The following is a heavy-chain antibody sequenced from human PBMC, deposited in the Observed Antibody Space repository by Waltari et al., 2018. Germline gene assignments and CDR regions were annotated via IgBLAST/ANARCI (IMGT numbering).Heavy chain of an antibody. J-gene: IGHJ4*02. CDR2: INAGNGNT. V-gene: IGHV1-3*01. D-gene: IGHD7-27*01. CDR3: ARDGLGIDY. CDR1: GYTFTSYA. Sequence: QVQLVPSGAEVKKPGASVTVSCKASGYTFTSYAMHWVRQAPGQRLEWMGWINAGNGNTKYSQKFQGRVTITRDTSASTAYMELSSLRSEDTAVYYCARDGLGIDYWGQGTLVTVSS.